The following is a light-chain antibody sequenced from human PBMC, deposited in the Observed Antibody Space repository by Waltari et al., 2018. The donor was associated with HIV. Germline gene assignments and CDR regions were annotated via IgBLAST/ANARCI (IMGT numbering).Light chain of an antibody. CDR1: QAISNQ. CDR2: AAS. V-gene: IGKV1-27*01. CDR3: QKFNSAPLT. J-gene: IGKJ4*01. Sequence: DIQMTQSPSSLSAFVGDRVTITCRASQAISNQFAWYQHKAGKVPKLLIYAASTLQSGVPSRFNGSGSGTDFTLTITNLQPEDIATYYCQKFNSAPLTFGGGTKVEIK.